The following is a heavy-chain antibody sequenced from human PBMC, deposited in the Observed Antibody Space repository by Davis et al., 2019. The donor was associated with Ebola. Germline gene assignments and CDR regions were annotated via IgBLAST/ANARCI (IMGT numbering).Heavy chain of an antibody. Sequence: GGSLRLSCAASGFTFSSYGMHWVRQAPGKGLEWVAVIWYDGSNKYYADSVKGRFTISRDNSKNTLYLQMNSLRAEDTAVYYCARDLSQLEYYYYYGMDVWGQGTTVTVSS. CDR3: ARDLSQLEYYYYYGMDV. J-gene: IGHJ6*02. V-gene: IGHV3-33*01. CDR2: IWYDGSNK. CDR1: GFTFSSYG. D-gene: IGHD1-1*01.